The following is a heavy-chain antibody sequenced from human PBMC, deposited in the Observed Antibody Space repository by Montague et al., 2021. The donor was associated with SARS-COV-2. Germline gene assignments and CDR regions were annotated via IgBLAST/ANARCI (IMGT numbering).Heavy chain of an antibody. Sequence: SETLSLTCSFSGGSISTGSYDWGWIRQPPRKGLEWIGSIYYSGDTYYNPSLKSRVTISVDTSKNQFPLRLSSVTAADTAVYYCVRGGDYTDYGRVDYWGQGTLVIVSS. CDR3: VRGGDYTDYGRVDY. CDR1: GGSISTGSYD. V-gene: IGHV4-39*01. D-gene: IGHD4-11*01. J-gene: IGHJ4*02. CDR2: IYYSGDT.